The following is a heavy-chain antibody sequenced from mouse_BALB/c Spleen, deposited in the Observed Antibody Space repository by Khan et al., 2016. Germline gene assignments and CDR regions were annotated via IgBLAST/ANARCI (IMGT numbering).Heavy chain of an antibody. Sequence: QIQLVQSGPELKKPGETVKISCTASGYTFTNSGMNWVKQAPGKGLKWMGWIDTYTGEPTYAADFKGRAAFSLDTSSSTAYLQINNLKNEDMATYFCARGDGSSDRCAYWGQGALVTVSA. CDR3: ARGDGSSDRCAY. D-gene: IGHD1-1*01. J-gene: IGHJ3*01. V-gene: IGHV9-1*02. CDR1: GYTFTNSG. CDR2: IDTYTGEP.